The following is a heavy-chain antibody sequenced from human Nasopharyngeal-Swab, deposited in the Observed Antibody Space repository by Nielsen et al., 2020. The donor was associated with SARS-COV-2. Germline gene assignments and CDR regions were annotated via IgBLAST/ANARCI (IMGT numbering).Heavy chain of an antibody. D-gene: IGHD4-11*01. Sequence: SETLSLTCTVSGGSISSSSYYWGWIRQPPGKGLEWIGSIYYSGSTYYNPSLKGRVTISVDTSRNQFSLKLSSVTAADTAVYYCARNDYTGSSWFDPWGQGTLVTVSS. J-gene: IGHJ5*02. CDR3: ARNDYTGSSWFDP. CDR1: GGSISSSSYY. V-gene: IGHV4-39*01. CDR2: IYYSGST.